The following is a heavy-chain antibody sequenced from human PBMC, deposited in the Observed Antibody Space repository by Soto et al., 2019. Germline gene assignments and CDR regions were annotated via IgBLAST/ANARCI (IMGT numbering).Heavy chain of an antibody. V-gene: IGHV3-7*01. CDR2: IKQDGSEK. CDR3: AKDWRFGAPRGGYYYYYMDV. D-gene: IGHD3-10*01. Sequence: PGGSLRLSCAASGFTFSSYWMSWVRQAPGKGLEWVANIKQDGSEKYYVESVKGRFTISRDNAKNSLYLQMNSLRAEDTAVYYCAKDWRFGAPRGGYYYYYMDVWGKGTTVTVSS. J-gene: IGHJ6*03. CDR1: GFTFSSYW.